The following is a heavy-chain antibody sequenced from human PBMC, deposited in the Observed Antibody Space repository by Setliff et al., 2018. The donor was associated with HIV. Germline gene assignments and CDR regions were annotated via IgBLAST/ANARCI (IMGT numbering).Heavy chain of an antibody. D-gene: IGHD1-7*01. CDR2: MNCMNGDT. CDR1: GYTFVNYY. V-gene: IGHV1-46*01. Sequence: ASVKVSCKTSGYTFVNYYVNWVRQAPGQGLEWIGIMNCMNGDTSYAQSLKGRVTMTRDTSTSTVYMELSSLRSEDTAVYYCARQRMTGSTFDFDYWGQGTLVTVSS. J-gene: IGHJ4*02. CDR3: ARQRMTGSTFDFDY.